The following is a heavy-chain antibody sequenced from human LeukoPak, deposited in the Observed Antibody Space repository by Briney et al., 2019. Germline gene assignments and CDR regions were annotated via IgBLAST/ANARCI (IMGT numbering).Heavy chain of an antibody. Sequence: PSETPSLTCTVSGGSISYYYWSWIRQSPGKGLEWIGYIYYNGSTNYNPSLKSRVTMSVDMSKNQFSLKLSSVTAADTAIYYCARKGGHFDYWGQGTLVTVSS. V-gene: IGHV4-59*01. CDR1: GGSISYYY. J-gene: IGHJ4*02. CDR3: ARKGGHFDY. CDR2: IYYNGST. D-gene: IGHD2-15*01.